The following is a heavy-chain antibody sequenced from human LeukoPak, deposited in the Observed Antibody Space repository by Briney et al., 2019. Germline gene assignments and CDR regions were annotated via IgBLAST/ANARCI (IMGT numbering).Heavy chain of an antibody. CDR3: AREYDSRARFDS. Sequence: SGGSLRLSCAGSGDSFIRHTMNWVRRAPGKGLEWISYIGSSGSPIYYADSAKGRFTISRDNARTSLFLQMSSLRAEDTAVYYCAREYDSRARFDSWGQGTLVAVSS. D-gene: IGHD6-13*01. V-gene: IGHV3-48*01. CDR1: GDSFIRHT. CDR2: IGSSGSPI. J-gene: IGHJ4*02.